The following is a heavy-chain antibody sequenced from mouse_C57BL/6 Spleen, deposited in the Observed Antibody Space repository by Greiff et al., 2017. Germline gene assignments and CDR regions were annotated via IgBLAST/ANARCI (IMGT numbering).Heavy chain of an antibody. Sequence: QVQLQQPGAELVKPAASVKLSCKASGYTFTSYWMHWVKQRPGQGLEWIGMIHPNSGSTNYNEKFKSKATLTVDKSSSTAYMQLSSLTSEDSAVYYCARSTMVYFDYWGQGTTLTVSS. CDR2: IHPNSGST. V-gene: IGHV1-64*01. J-gene: IGHJ2*01. D-gene: IGHD2-2*01. CDR3: ARSTMVYFDY. CDR1: GYTFTSYW.